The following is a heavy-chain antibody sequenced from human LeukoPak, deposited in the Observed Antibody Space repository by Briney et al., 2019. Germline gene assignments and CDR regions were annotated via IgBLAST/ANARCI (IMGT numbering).Heavy chain of an antibody. D-gene: IGHD6-13*01. Sequence: ASVKVSCKASGYTFTGYYMHWVRQAPGQGLEWMGWINPNSGGTNYAQKFQGRVTMTRDTSISTAYMELSKLRSDDTAVYYCARTRTQQPLNFDYWGQGTLVTVSS. CDR1: GYTFTGYY. CDR3: ARTRTQQPLNFDY. CDR2: INPNSGGT. V-gene: IGHV1-2*02. J-gene: IGHJ4*02.